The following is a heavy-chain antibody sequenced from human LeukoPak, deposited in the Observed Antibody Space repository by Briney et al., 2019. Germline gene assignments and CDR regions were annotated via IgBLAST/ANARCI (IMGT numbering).Heavy chain of an antibody. V-gene: IGHV3-23*01. CDR1: GLTFSRYA. J-gene: IGHJ4*02. CDR3: ARGKVHDY. Sequence: GGSLRLSCAVSGLTFSRYAMSWVRQAPGKGLEWVSTISGTGGTTYYADSVKGRFIISRDNAKNSLYLQMNSLRAEDTAMYYCARGKVHDYWGQGTPVTVSS. CDR2: ISGTGGTT.